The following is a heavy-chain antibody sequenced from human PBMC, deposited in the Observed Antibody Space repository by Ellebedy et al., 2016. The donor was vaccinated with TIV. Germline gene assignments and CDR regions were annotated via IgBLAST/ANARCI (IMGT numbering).Heavy chain of an antibody. D-gene: IGHD6-13*01. J-gene: IGHJ4*02. CDR3: GGGVDAGTDF. CDR1: EYPFTNLD. V-gene: IGHV1-8*01. CDR2: MSPRNGNT. Sequence: AASVKVSCKASEYPFTNLDINWVRQATGQGLEWMGWMSPRNGNTGYAEKFQGRVTMTRDNSISPAYMELGSLTSEDTAVYYCGGGVDAGTDFWGQGTLVTVSS.